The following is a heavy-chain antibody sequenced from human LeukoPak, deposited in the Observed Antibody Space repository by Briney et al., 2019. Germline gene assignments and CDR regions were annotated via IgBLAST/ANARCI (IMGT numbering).Heavy chain of an antibody. J-gene: IGHJ4*02. Sequence: PGGSLRLSCTASGLTFSTSGFNRVRQAPGKGLEWVASIGPTGSDRYHADSIKGRFTISRDNANNFLYLQMSSLRAEDTAVYYCATETNGRHYDYWGQGTLLTVSS. CDR1: GLTFSTSG. CDR2: IGPTGSDR. D-gene: IGHD1-14*01. CDR3: ATETNGRHYDY. V-gene: IGHV3-21*06.